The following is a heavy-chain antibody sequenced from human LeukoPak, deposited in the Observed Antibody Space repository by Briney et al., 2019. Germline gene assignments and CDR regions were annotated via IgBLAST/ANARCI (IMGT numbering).Heavy chain of an antibody. CDR1: GASISSYY. V-gene: IGHV4-4*07. J-gene: IGHJ5*02. Sequence: SETLSLTCTVSGASISSYYWSWIRQPAGKGLEWIGRISTSGSTNYNPSLKSRLTMSVDTSKNQFSLKLSSVTAADTAVYYCARQIDPWAPFDPWGQGTLVTVSS. CDR2: ISTSGST. D-gene: IGHD3-9*01. CDR3: ARQIDPWAPFDP.